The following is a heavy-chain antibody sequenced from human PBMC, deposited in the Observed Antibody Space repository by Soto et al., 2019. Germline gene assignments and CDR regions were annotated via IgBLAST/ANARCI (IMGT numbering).Heavy chain of an antibody. CDR2: VNPDGSGT. CDR1: GFTFTNYW. CDR3: ARDNWNTV. J-gene: IGHJ3*01. V-gene: IGHV3-74*01. Sequence: HPGGSLRLSCAASGFTFTNYWMHWVRQVPGKGLVWVSRVNPDGSGTYYADSVKGRFTLSRDNAKNTLYLQMNSLRVEDTAVYFCARDNWNTVWGQGTMVTVSS. D-gene: IGHD1-20*01.